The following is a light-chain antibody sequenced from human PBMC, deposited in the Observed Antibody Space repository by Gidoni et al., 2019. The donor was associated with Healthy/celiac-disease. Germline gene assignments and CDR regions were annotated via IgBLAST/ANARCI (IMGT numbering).Light chain of an antibody. V-gene: IGKV3-20*01. CDR1: QRVSSSY. CDR2: GGS. CDR3: QQYGSSTRT. Sequence: EIVLTQSPGTLSLSPGERATLSCRASQRVSSSYLAWFQPKPGPAPRLLIFGGSSRATGNPDRFSGSWFGTDFTLTISRLEPEDFAGYYCQQYGSSTRTFGQGTKVEIK. J-gene: IGKJ1*01.